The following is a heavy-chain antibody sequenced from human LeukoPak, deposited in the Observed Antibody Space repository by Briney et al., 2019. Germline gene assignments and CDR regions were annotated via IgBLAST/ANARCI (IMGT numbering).Heavy chain of an antibody. Sequence: GESLKISCQVSGYIFTHYWIGWVRQMPGKGLESMGIIYPADSDTTYSPSFQGQVTISADKSISTVYLQWSSLKASDTAMYYCARQSRDGSKTRGFYFDYWGQGTLVTVSS. D-gene: IGHD3-10*01. CDR3: ARQSRDGSKTRGFYFDY. CDR2: IYPADSDT. CDR1: GYIFTHYW. J-gene: IGHJ4*02. V-gene: IGHV5-51*01.